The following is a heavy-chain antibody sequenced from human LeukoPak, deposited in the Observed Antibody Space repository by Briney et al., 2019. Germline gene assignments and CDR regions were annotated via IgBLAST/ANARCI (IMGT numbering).Heavy chain of an antibody. Sequence: ASVKVSCNASGGTFSNYPIIWVRQAPGRGLEWLGGIIPIYRTANYALTFQGRITLTAHESTATAYMELRSLTSDDTAMYFCATHTGGYNYWWFDIWGQGTLVTVSS. CDR1: GGTFSNYP. CDR3: ATHTGGYNYWWFDI. V-gene: IGHV1-69*13. D-gene: IGHD5-24*01. CDR2: IIPIYRTA. J-gene: IGHJ5*02.